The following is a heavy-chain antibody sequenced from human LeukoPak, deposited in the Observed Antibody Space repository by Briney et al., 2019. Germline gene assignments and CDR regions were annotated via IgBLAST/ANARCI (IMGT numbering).Heavy chain of an antibody. V-gene: IGHV1-2*02. CDR1: GYTFTGYY. CDR3: ARRKGDIVVLDY. D-gene: IGHD5-12*01. CDR2: ISPNSGGT. J-gene: IGHJ4*02. Sequence: ASVTVSCKASGYTFTGYYMHWVRQAPGQGLEWMGWISPNSGGTNYAQKFQGRVTMTRDTSISTAYMELSRLRSDDTAVYYCARRKGDIVVLDYWGQGTLVTVSS.